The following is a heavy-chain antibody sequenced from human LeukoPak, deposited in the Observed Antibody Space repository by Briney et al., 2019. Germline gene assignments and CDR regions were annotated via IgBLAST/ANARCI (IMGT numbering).Heavy chain of an antibody. CDR1: GFTFSNFT. V-gene: IGHV3-21*01. CDR3: ARVQYSSSWPYYYYMDV. Sequence: GGSLRLSCAASGFTFSNFTMNWVRQAPGRGLEWVSSISRSNYIYYADSVKGRFTISRDNAKNSLYLQMNSLRAEDTAVYYCARVQYSSSWPYYYYMDVWGKGTTVTVSS. D-gene: IGHD6-13*01. J-gene: IGHJ6*03. CDR2: ISRSNYI.